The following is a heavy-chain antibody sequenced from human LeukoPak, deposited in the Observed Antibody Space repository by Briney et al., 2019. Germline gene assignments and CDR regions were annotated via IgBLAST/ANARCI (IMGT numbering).Heavy chain of an antibody. J-gene: IGHJ4*02. CDR3: ARSSWYWSRIYFDY. CDR1: GGSFSGYY. Sequence: SETLSLTCAVYGGSFSGYYWSWIRQPPGKGLEWIGEINHSGSTNYNPSLKSRVTITVDTSKNQFSLKLSSVTAADTAVYYCARSSWYWSRIYFDYWGQGTLVTVSS. D-gene: IGHD6-13*01. CDR2: INHSGST. V-gene: IGHV4-34*01.